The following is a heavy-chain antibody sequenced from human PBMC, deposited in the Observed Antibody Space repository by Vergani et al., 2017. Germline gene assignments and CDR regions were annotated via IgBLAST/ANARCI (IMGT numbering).Heavy chain of an antibody. CDR2: SYYSGST. V-gene: IGHV4-39*01. J-gene: IGHJ4*02. D-gene: IGHD6-13*01. Sequence: QLQLQESGPGLVKPSEILSLTCTVSGGSISSSSYYWGWIRQPPGKGLEWIGSSYYSGSTYYNPSLKSRVTISVDTSKNQFSLKLSSVTAADTAVYYCASGRIAAAGTEFDYWGQGTLVTVSS. CDR3: ASGRIAAAGTEFDY. CDR1: GGSISSSSYY.